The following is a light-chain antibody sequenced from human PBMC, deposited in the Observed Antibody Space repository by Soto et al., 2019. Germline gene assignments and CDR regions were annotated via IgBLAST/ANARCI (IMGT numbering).Light chain of an antibody. V-gene: IGLV2-8*01. CDR3: SSYAGSNTPYG. Sequence: QSALTQPPSASGSPGQSVTISCTGTSSDVGGYNYVSWYQQHPGKAPKLLIYEVIKRPSGVPDRFSASRSGNTASLTVSGLQAEDEADYYCSSYAGSNTPYGFGTGTKVTVL. CDR2: EVI. J-gene: IGLJ1*01. CDR1: SSDVGGYNY.